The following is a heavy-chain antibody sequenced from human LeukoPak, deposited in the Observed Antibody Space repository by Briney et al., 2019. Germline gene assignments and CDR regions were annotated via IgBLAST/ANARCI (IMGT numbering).Heavy chain of an antibody. Sequence: TSETLSLTCTVSGDSISSSSYYWGWIRQPPGKGLVWIGSIYYSGSTSYNPSLKSRVTISVDTSKNQFSLKLSSVTAADTAMYYCARRYSSSWYSETDYWGQGTLVTVSS. CDR3: ARRYSSSWYSETDY. J-gene: IGHJ4*02. CDR2: IYYSGST. D-gene: IGHD6-13*01. CDR1: GDSISSSSYY. V-gene: IGHV4-39*01.